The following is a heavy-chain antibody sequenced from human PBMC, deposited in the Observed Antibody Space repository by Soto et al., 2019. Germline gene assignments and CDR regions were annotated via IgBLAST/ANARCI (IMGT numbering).Heavy chain of an antibody. CDR1: GFTFSSYA. V-gene: IGHV3-23*01. J-gene: IGHJ1*01. D-gene: IGHD1-26*01. Sequence: EVQLLESGGGLVQPGGSLRLSCAASGFTFSSYAMSWVRQAPGKGLEWVSAISGSGGSTYYADSVKGRFTISRDNSKNTLYLQMNSLRAVDTAVYYCARSSYKWELAEYFQHWGQGTLVTVSS. CDR2: ISGSGGST. CDR3: ARSSYKWELAEYFQH.